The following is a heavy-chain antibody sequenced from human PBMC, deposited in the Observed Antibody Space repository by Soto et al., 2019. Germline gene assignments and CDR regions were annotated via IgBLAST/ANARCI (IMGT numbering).Heavy chain of an antibody. Sequence: SETLSLTCTVSGGSISSSTYYWGWIRQPPGKGLEWIGSIYYSGSTYYNPSLKSRVTISVDTSKNQFSLKLSSVTAADTAVYYCASSPPRKQWLRYYGMDVWGQGTTVTVSS. CDR2: IYYSGST. V-gene: IGHV4-39*01. J-gene: IGHJ6*02. CDR1: GGSISSSTYY. CDR3: ASSPPRKQWLRYYGMDV. D-gene: IGHD6-19*01.